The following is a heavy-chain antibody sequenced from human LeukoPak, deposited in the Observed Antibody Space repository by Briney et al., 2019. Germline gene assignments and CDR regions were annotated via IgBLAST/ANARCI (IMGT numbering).Heavy chain of an antibody. CDR3: AKDVWWSVS. CDR1: GFTFSNYA. CDR2: ISANGVDT. V-gene: IGHV3-23*01. D-gene: IGHD2-8*02. J-gene: IGHJ5*02. Sequence: GGSLRLSCAASGFTFSNYAMSWVRQTPGKGLEWVSAISANGVDTFYAPSVKGRFTISRDNSKNTLYLQINSLRAEDTAIYYCAKDVWWSVSWGQGTLVTVSS.